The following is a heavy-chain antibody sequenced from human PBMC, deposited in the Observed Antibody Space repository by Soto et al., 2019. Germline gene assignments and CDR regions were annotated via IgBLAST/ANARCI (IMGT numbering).Heavy chain of an antibody. CDR2: IKIDGSST. V-gene: IGHV3-74*01. CDR1: GFTFSGYW. CDR3: ARSDWFDP. J-gene: IGHJ5*02. Sequence: AGGSLRLSCAASGFTFSGYWMHWVRQVPGKGLVWVSRIKIDGSSTSYADSVKGRFTISRDSAKNTLYLQMDSLRAEDTAVYYCARSDWFDPWGQGTLVTVSS.